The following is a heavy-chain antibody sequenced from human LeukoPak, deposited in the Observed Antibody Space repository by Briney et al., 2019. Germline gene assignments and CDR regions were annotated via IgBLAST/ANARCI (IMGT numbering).Heavy chain of an antibody. J-gene: IGHJ3*02. CDR2: INWNGGST. V-gene: IGHV3-20*01. Sequence: GGSLRLSCAASGFTFDDYGMSWVRQAPGKGLEWVSGINWNGGSTGYADSVKGRFTISRDNAKNSLYLQMNSLRAEDTALYHCARATGHSGSYTPAGDAFDIWGQGTMVTVSS. CDR3: ARATGHSGSYTPAGDAFDI. CDR1: GFTFDDYG. D-gene: IGHD1-26*01.